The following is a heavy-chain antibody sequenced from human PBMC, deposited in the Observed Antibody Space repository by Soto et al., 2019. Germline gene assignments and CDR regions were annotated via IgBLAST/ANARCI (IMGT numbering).Heavy chain of an antibody. CDR3: ARVGRGSSSWYYFDY. D-gene: IGHD6-13*01. J-gene: IGHJ4*02. Sequence: QVKLVQSGAEVKKPGASVKVSGKASGYTFTSYGIIWVRQAPGQGLEWMGWISAYNGNTNYAQKLQGRVTMTTDTSKSTAYMELRSLRSDDTAVYYCARVGRGSSSWYYFDYWGQGTLVTVSS. CDR2: ISAYNGNT. CDR1: GYTFTSYG. V-gene: IGHV1-18*01.